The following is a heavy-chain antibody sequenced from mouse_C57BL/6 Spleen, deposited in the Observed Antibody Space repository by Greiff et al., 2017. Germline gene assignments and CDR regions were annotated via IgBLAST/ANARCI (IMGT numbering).Heavy chain of an antibody. CDR2: IHPNSGST. J-gene: IGHJ2*01. CDR3: ARFLFITTVVRDY. V-gene: IGHV1-64*01. CDR1: GYTFTSYW. Sequence: QVQLQQPGAELVKPGASVKLSYKASGYTFTSYWMHWVKQRPGQGLEWIGMIHPNSGSTNYNEKFKSKATLTVDKSSSTAYMQLSSLTSEDSAVYYCARFLFITTVVRDYWGQGTTLTVSS. D-gene: IGHD1-1*01.